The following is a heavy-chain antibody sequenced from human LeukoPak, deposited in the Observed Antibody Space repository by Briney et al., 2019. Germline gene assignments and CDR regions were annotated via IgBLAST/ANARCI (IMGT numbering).Heavy chain of an antibody. CDR2: ISSSSSYI. V-gene: IGHV3-21*01. CDR1: GFTFSSYS. Sequence: GGSLRLSCTAYGFTFSSYSKNWVRQAPGKGLEWISSISSSSSYIYYADSVKGRFTISRDNAKNSLYLQMNSLRAEDTAVYYCAKVGSGYFYYYYMYVWGKGTTVTVSS. CDR3: AKVGSGYFYYYYMYV. J-gene: IGHJ6*03. D-gene: IGHD3-3*01.